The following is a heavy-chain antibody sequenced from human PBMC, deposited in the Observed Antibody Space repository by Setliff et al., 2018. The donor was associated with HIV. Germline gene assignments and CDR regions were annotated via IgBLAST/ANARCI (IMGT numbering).Heavy chain of an antibody. CDR1: GGSFNTRRTK. CDR2: IFYFWSV. Sequence: SETLSLTCRVSGGSFNTRRTKWGWIRQSPGKGLEWIGSIFYFWSVTYNPSLKSRPLISIDTSKTQFSLNLRSVTAADTAVYYCVRELLGSGGTVPEVNFFDSWGQGTLVTVS. D-gene: IGHD1-26*01. V-gene: IGHV4-39*07. CDR3: VRELLGSGGTVPEVNFFDS. J-gene: IGHJ5*01.